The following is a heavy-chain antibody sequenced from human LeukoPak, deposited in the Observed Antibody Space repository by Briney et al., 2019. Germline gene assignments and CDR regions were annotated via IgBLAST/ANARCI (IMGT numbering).Heavy chain of an antibody. J-gene: IGHJ5*02. Sequence: GGSLRLSCAASGFTFSSYGMHWVRQAPGKGLEWVAVIWYDGSNKYYADSVKGRFTISRDNAKNSLYLQMNSLRAEDTAVYYCAAAGVVTAISPNWFDPWGQGTLVTVSS. CDR2: IWYDGSNK. CDR1: GFTFSSYG. D-gene: IGHD2-21*02. CDR3: AAAGVVTAISPNWFDP. V-gene: IGHV3-33*03.